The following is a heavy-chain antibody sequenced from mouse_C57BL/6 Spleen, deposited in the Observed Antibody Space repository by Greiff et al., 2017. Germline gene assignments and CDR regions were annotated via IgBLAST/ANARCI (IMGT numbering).Heavy chain of an antibody. J-gene: IGHJ4*01. Sequence: QVQLQQSGAELVKPGASVKISCKASGYAFSSYWMNWVKQRPGKGLEWIGQIYPGDGDTNYNGKFKGKATLTADKSSSTAYMQLSSLTSEDSAVYFCARDYSNDGRAMDYWGQGTSVTVSS. CDR3: ARDYSNDGRAMDY. D-gene: IGHD2-12*01. V-gene: IGHV1-80*01. CDR1: GYAFSSYW. CDR2: IYPGDGDT.